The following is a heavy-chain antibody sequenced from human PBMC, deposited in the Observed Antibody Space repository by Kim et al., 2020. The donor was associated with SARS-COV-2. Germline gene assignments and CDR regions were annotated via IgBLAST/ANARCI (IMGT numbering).Heavy chain of an antibody. V-gene: IGHV3-30*18. J-gene: IGHJ4*02. CDR2: ISYDGSNK. Sequence: GGSLRLSCAASGFTFSSYGMHWVRQAPGKGLEWVAVISYDGSNKYYADSVKGRFTISRDNSKNTLYLQMNSLRAEDTAVYYCAKEPNDAFDYWGQGTLVTVSS. CDR3: AKEPNDAFDY. CDR1: GFTFSSYG.